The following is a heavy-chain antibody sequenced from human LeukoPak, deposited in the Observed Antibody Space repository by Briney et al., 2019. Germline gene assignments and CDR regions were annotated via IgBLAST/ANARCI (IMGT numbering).Heavy chain of an antibody. CDR2: IIPILGIA. CDR3: ARLSMTTGFYYFDY. Sequence: GASVKVSCKASGGTFSSYAISWVRQAPGQGLEWMGRIIPILGIANYAQKFQGRVTITADKSTSTAYMELSSLRSEDTAVYYCARLSMTTGFYYFDYWGQGTLVTVSS. V-gene: IGHV1-69*04. D-gene: IGHD4-17*01. J-gene: IGHJ4*02. CDR1: GGTFSSYA.